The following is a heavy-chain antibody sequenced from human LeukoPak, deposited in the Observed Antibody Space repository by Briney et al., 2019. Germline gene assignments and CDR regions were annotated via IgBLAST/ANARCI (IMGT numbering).Heavy chain of an antibody. CDR2: MNPNSGNT. J-gene: IGHJ5*02. Sequence: GASVKVSCKASGYSFTSYDINWVRQATGQGLEWMGWMNPNSGNTGYAQKFQGRVTITRNTSISTAYMELSSLRSEDTAVYYCARVSGYSYGSGGWFDPWGQGTLVTVSS. CDR1: GYSFTSYD. CDR3: ARVSGYSYGSGGWFDP. V-gene: IGHV1-8*03. D-gene: IGHD5-18*01.